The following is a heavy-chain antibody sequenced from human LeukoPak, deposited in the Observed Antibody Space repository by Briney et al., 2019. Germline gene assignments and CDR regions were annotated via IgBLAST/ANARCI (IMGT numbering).Heavy chain of an antibody. CDR3: TTRRQDGW. Sequence: GGSLRLSCVASGLTFSDTNLAWIRQAPGKGLEWVGRIKSKSDGGTIDYAAPVKGRFTISRDDSRNTLYLQMNSLKTEDTAVYYCTTRRQDGWWGQGILVTVS. V-gene: IGHV3-15*01. CDR1: GLTFSDTN. CDR2: IKSKSDGGTI. J-gene: IGHJ4*02. D-gene: IGHD2-15*01.